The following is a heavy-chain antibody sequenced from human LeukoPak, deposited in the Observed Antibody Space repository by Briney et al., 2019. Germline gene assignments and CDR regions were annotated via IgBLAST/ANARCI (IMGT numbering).Heavy chain of an antibody. D-gene: IGHD2/OR15-2a*01. CDR1: GFTFSSYG. J-gene: IGHJ4*02. Sequence: GGSLRLSRAASGFTFSSYGMHWVRQAPGKGLEWVAVVPYNGRNEYYADSVKGRFTISRDNSKNTVYLQMDSLRPEDTAVYYCAKVTGLSLSAFDSSGQGTLVTVSS. V-gene: IGHV3-30*18. CDR3: AKVTGLSLSAFDS. CDR2: VPYNGRNE.